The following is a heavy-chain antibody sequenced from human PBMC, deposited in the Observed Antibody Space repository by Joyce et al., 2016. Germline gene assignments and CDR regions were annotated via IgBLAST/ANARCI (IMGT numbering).Heavy chain of an antibody. CDR3: ARLRGYFSP. J-gene: IGHJ5*02. Sequence: QITLKESGPTLVKPTQTLTLTCTFSGFSLSTRGVGVGWIRQPPGKALEWLALIYWDVDKRYSPSLKSRLTVIKDTSKNQVVLTMSNMDPVDTATYYCARLRGYFSPWGQGTLVTVSS. D-gene: IGHD1-1*01. CDR2: IYWDVDK. CDR1: GFSLSTRGVG. V-gene: IGHV2-5*02.